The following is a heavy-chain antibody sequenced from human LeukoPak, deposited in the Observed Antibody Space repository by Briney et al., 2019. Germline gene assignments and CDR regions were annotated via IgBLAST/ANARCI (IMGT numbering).Heavy chain of an antibody. CDR2: IRYDGSKK. CDR1: AFTFRSYG. V-gene: IGHV3-33*01. Sequence: PGGSLRLSCAASAFTFRSYGMHWVRQAPGKGLEWVTIIRYDGSKKYYADSVKGRFTISRDNSKNTLYLQMNSLRAEDTAVYYCARWEGVSWGQGTLVTVSS. D-gene: IGHD1-26*01. J-gene: IGHJ5*02. CDR3: ARWEGVS.